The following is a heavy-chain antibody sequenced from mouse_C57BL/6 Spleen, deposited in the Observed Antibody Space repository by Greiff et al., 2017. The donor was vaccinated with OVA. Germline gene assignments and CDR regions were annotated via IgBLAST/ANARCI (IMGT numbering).Heavy chain of an antibody. J-gene: IGHJ2*01. CDR2: IDPETGGT. CDR1: GYTFTDYE. D-gene: IGHD2-5*01. V-gene: IGHV1-15*01. CDR3: TRDSNYYFDY. Sequence: VQLQQSGAELVRPGALVTLSCKASGYTFTDYEMHWVKQTPVHGLEWIGAIDPETGGTAYNQKFKGKAILTADKSSSTAYMELRSLTSEDSAVYYCTRDSNYYFDYWGQGTTLTVSS.